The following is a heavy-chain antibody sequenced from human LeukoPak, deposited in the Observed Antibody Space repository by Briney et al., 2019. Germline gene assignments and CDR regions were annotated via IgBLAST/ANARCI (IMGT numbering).Heavy chain of an antibody. Sequence: PSETLSLTCTVSGGSISSSSYYWGWIRQPPGKGLEWIGSIYYSGSTYYNPSLKSRVTISVDTSKNQFSLKLSSVTAADTDVYYCARHGGGYCSGGSCYGLFENYWGQGTLVTVSS. CDR2: IYYSGST. V-gene: IGHV4-39*01. CDR1: GGSISSSSYY. J-gene: IGHJ4*02. CDR3: ARHGGGYCSGGSCYGLFENY. D-gene: IGHD2-15*01.